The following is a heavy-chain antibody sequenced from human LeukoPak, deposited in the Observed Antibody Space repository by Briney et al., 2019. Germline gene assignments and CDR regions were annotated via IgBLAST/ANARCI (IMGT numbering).Heavy chain of an antibody. J-gene: IGHJ6*04. CDR3: ARAPPIGSSTILDYYYYGMDV. D-gene: IGHD2-2*01. CDR1: GFTFSDYY. V-gene: IGHV3-11*06. Sequence: GGSLRLSCAASGFTFSDYYMSWIRQAPGKGLEWVSYISSSSSYTNYADSVKGRFTISRDNSKNTLYLQMNSLRAEDTAVYYCARAPPIGSSTILDYYYYGMDVWGKGTTVTVSS. CDR2: ISSSSSYT.